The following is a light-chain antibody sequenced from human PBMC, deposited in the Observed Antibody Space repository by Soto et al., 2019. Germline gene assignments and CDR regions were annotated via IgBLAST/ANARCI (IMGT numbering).Light chain of an antibody. CDR3: QQRSEWPPLT. CDR1: QSISNS. V-gene: IGKV3-11*01. Sequence: DIVLTQSPATLSLSPGERATLSFRASQSISNSLAWYQQKPGQAPRLIINDAFNRATGIPARFSGSGSGTDFTLTISSLEPEDFAVYYCQQRSEWPPLTFGGGTKVDIK. J-gene: IGKJ4*01. CDR2: DAF.